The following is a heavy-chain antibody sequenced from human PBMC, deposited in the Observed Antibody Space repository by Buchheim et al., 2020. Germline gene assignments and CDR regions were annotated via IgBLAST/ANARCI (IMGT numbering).Heavy chain of an antibody. CDR3: ARGITDPSFDY. V-gene: IGHV4-59*01. Sequence: QVQLQESGPGLVNPSETLSLTCTVSGGSISSNYWSWFRQPPGKGLEWIGYIHSSGSTNYSPSLKSRVTVSLGPSNDQFSLPLSSVTAADTAVYYCARGITDPSFDYWGQGTL. CDR2: IHSSGST. CDR1: GGSISSNY. D-gene: IGHD1-20*01. J-gene: IGHJ4*02.